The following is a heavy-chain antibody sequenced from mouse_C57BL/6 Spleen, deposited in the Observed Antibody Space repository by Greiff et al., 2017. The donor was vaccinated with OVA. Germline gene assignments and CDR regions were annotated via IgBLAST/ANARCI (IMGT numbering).Heavy chain of an antibody. CDR1: GYTFTSYW. CDR2: INPSSGYT. J-gene: IGHJ2*01. Sequence: VHLVESGAELAKPGASVKLSCKASGYTFTSYWMHWVKQRPGQGLEWIGYINPSSGYTKYNQKFKDKATLTADKSSSTAYMQLSSLTYEDSAVYYCARLYDYDGGGFDYWGQGTTLTVSS. CDR3: ARLYDYDGGGFDY. V-gene: IGHV1-7*01. D-gene: IGHD2-4*01.